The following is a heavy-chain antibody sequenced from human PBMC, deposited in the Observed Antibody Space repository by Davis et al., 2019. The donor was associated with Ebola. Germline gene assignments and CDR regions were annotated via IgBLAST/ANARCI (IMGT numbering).Heavy chain of an antibody. Sequence: SETLSLTCAVYGGSFSGYYWSWIRQPPGKGLEWIGEINHSGSTNYNPSLKSRVTISVDTSKNQFSLQLNSVTPEDTAVYYCARGEVQGVIGYYGMDVWGQGTTVTVSS. CDR2: INHSGST. CDR1: GGSFSGYY. J-gene: IGHJ6*02. CDR3: ARGEVQGVIGYYGMDV. D-gene: IGHD3-10*01. V-gene: IGHV4-34*01.